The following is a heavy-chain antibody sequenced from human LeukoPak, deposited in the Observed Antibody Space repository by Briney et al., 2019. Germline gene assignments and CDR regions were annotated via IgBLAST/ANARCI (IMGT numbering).Heavy chain of an antibody. Sequence: KPSETLSLTCAVYGGSFSGYYWSWIRQPPGKGLEWIGEINHSGSTNYNPSLKSRVTISVDTSKNQFSLKLGSVTAADTAVYYCAREGILTGYSADYWGQGTLVTVSS. CDR3: AREGILTGYSADY. J-gene: IGHJ4*02. D-gene: IGHD3-9*01. CDR2: INHSGST. CDR1: GGSFSGYY. V-gene: IGHV4-34*01.